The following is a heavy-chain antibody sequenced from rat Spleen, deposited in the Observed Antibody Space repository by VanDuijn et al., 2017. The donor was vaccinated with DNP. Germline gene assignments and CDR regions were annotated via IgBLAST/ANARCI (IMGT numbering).Heavy chain of an antibody. Sequence: EVQLVESGGGLVQPGRSMKLSCAASGFTFSNYDMAWVRQAPKKGLEWVATISYDGSSTYYRDSVKGRFTISRDNAKNTLYLQMDSLRSEDTATYYCASRPPPTRGPFDYWGQGVMVTVSS. J-gene: IGHJ2*01. CDR1: GFTFSNYD. CDR3: ASRPPPTRGPFDY. V-gene: IGHV5-7*01. CDR2: ISYDGSST. D-gene: IGHD1-4*01.